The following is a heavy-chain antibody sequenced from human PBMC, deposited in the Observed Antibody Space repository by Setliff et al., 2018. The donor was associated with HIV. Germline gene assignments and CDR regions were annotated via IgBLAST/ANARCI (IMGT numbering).Heavy chain of an antibody. CDR2: IKQDGSEK. CDR3: HSGYDTEEQSYFDY. CDR1: GFTVSSNY. J-gene: IGHJ4*02. Sequence: GGSLRLSCAASGFTVSSNYMSWVRQAPGKGLEWVANIKQDGSEKDYVDSVKGRFTISRDNAKNSLYLQMNSLRAEDTGVYYCHSGYDTEEQSYFDYWGQGTLVTVSS. D-gene: IGHD5-12*01. V-gene: IGHV3-7*01.